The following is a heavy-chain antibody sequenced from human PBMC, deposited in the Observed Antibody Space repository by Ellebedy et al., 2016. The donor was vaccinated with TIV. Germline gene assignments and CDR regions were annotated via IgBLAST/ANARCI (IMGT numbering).Heavy chain of an antibody. CDR2: VIPFFGTP. J-gene: IGHJ1*01. V-gene: IGHV1-69*13. D-gene: IGHD6-13*01. Sequence: AASVKVSCKASGGTFSSDAISWVRQAPGQGLEWMGGVIPFFGTPNYAQKFQDRVTITADESTNTAYMDVRSLTSEDTALYYCARTTSSSTWYGTFHYWGQGTLVTVSS. CDR1: GGTFSSDA. CDR3: ARTTSSSTWYGTFHY.